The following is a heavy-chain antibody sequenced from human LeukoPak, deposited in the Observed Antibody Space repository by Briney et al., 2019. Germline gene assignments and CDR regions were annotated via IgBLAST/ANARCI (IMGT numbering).Heavy chain of an antibody. J-gene: IGHJ4*02. CDR2: ISYDGGNK. Sequence: GRSLRLSCAASGFTFSDYGMHWVRQAPGKGLEWVARISYDGGNKFYADSVRDRFTISRDNSKNTLFLQMNSLRIEDTAVYYCAKVFEVRGARRPKDYWGQGTLVIVSS. CDR1: GFTFSDYG. V-gene: IGHV3-30*18. CDR3: AKVFEVRGARRPKDY. D-gene: IGHD3-10*01.